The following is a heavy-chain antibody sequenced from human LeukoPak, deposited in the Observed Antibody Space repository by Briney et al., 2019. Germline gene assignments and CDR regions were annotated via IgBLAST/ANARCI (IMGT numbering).Heavy chain of an antibody. CDR2: FSAYNGNT. J-gene: IGHJ5*02. CDR3: ARDGGGLCSSTSCYTNWFDP. V-gene: IGHV1-18*01. CDR1: GYTFTSYG. D-gene: IGHD2-2*02. Sequence: GASVKVSCKASGYTFTSYGISWVRQAPGQGLEWMGWFSAYNGNTNYAQKLQGRVTMTTDTSTSTAYMELRSLRSDDTAVYYCARDGGGLCSSTSCYTNWFDPWGQGTLVTVSS.